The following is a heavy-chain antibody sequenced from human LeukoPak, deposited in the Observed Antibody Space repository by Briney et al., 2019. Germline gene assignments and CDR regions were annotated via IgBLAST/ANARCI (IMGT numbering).Heavy chain of an antibody. CDR1: GFTFSSYA. Sequence: GGSLRLSCAASGFTFSSYAMSWVRQAPGKGLEWVSAISGSGGSTYYADSVKGRFTISRDNSKNTLYLQMNSLRAEATAVYYCAKDDYYDSSGYRPGYYYMDVWGKGTTVTVSS. D-gene: IGHD3-22*01. V-gene: IGHV3-23*01. J-gene: IGHJ6*03. CDR2: ISGSGGST. CDR3: AKDDYYDSSGYRPGYYYMDV.